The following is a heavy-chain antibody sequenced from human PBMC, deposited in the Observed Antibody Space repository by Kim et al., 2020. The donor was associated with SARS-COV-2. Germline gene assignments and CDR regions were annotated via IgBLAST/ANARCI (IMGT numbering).Heavy chain of an antibody. J-gene: IGHJ6*02. D-gene: IGHD6-19*01. V-gene: IGHV3-30*02. CDR3: AKASSREQWLVKG. Sequence: YANHGKGRFTISRDNSKSTLYLQMNNLASEDTAVYYCAKASSREQWLVKGWGQGTTVSVSS.